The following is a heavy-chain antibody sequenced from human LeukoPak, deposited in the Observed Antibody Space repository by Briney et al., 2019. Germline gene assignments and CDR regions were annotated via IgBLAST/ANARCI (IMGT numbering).Heavy chain of an antibody. V-gene: IGHV1-18*01. CDR3: ARAYCSSTSCYGSLDY. Sequence: ASVKVSCKASGYTFTSYGISWVPQAPGQGLEWMGWISAYNGNTNYAQKLQGRVTMTTDTSTSTAYMELRSLRSDDTAVYYCARAYCSSTSCYGSLDYWGQGTLVTVSS. CDR2: ISAYNGNT. CDR1: GYTFTSYG. J-gene: IGHJ4*02. D-gene: IGHD2-2*01.